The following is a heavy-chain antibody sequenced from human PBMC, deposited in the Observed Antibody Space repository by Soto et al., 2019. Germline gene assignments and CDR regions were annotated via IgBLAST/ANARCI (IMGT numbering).Heavy chain of an antibody. CDR3: ASRGLLWFGELSRFDY. D-gene: IGHD3-10*01. J-gene: IGHJ4*02. Sequence: GGSLRLSCAASGFTFSSYAMSWVRQAPGKGLEWVSAISGSGGSTYYADSVKGRFTISRDNSKNTLYLQMNSLRAEDTAVYYCASRGLLWFGELSRFDYWGQGTLVTVSS. CDR1: GFTFSSYA. V-gene: IGHV3-23*01. CDR2: ISGSGGST.